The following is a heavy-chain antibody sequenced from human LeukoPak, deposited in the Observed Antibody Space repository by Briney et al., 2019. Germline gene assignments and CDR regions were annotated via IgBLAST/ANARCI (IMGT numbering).Heavy chain of an antibody. D-gene: IGHD3-3*01. Sequence: PGGSLRLSCAASGFTVSINYMSWVRQAPGKGLEWVSVIYSGGSTCYADSVKGRFTISRDNSKNTLYLQMNSLRAEDTDVYYCARDGDFWSGYYIYWGQGTLVTVSS. CDR1: GFTVSINY. CDR3: ARDGDFWSGYYIY. V-gene: IGHV3-53*01. J-gene: IGHJ4*02. CDR2: IYSGGST.